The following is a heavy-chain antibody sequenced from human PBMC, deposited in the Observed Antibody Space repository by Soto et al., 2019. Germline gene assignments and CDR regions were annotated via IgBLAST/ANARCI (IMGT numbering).Heavy chain of an antibody. CDR3: ARSGSSWNLREFRS. V-gene: IGHV1-18*01. J-gene: IGHJ5*02. CDR1: AYTFTNYG. Sequence: QVQLVQSGGEVKKPGASVKVSCKASAYTFTNYGISWVRQAPGQGLEWLGWISAYNGNINYAQKFRGRVTVATATSSSSAYLEVRSLRSEDTAVYYCARSGSSWNLREFRSLGQGTLVTVSS. CDR2: ISAYNGNI. D-gene: IGHD6-13*01.